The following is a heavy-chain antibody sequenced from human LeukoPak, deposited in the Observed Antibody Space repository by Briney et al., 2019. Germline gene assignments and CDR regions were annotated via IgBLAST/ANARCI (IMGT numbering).Heavy chain of an antibody. CDR2: ISAYNGNT. CDR1: GYTFISYD. V-gene: IGHV1-18*01. Sequence: ASVKVSCKASGYTFISYDFNWVRQATGQGLEWMGWISAYNGNTNYAQKLQGRVTMTTDTSTSTAYMELRSLRSDDTAVYYCARDLLEFGELFYWGQGTLVTVSS. CDR3: ARDLLEFGELFY. D-gene: IGHD3-10*01. J-gene: IGHJ4*02.